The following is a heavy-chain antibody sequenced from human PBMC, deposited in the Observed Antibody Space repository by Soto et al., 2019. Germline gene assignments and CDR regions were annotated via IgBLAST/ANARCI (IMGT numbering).Heavy chain of an antibody. Sequence: SQTLSLTCVTSGDSVSSNSAAWNWIRQSPSRGLEWLGRSYYRSKWYNDYAVSVKSRITINPDTSKNQFSLQLNSVTPEDTAVYYCARDYYGSGSYYNVKSLDAFDIWGQGTMVTVSS. V-gene: IGHV6-1*01. CDR2: SYYRSKWYN. CDR1: GDSVSSNSAA. CDR3: ARDYYGSGSYYNVKSLDAFDI. J-gene: IGHJ3*02. D-gene: IGHD3-10*01.